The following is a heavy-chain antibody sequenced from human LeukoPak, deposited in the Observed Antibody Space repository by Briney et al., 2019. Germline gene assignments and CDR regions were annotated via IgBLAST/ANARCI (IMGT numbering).Heavy chain of an antibody. Sequence: SETLSLTCTVSGGSISSSSYYWGWIRQPPGKGLEWIGSIYYSGSTYYNPSLKSRVTISVDTSKNQFSLKLSSVTAADTAVYYCARHGGYYHYYMDVWGKGTTVTISS. CDR1: GGSISSSSYY. CDR3: ARHGGYYHYYMDV. CDR2: IYYSGST. V-gene: IGHV4-39*01. D-gene: IGHD3-16*01. J-gene: IGHJ6*03.